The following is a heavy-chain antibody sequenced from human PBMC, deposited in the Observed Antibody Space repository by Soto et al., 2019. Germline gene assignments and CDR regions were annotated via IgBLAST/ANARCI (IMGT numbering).Heavy chain of an antibody. V-gene: IGHV3-74*01. J-gene: IGHJ6*02. Sequence: GGSLRLSCAASGFTFSSYWMHWVRQAPGEGLVWVSRINSDGSSTSYADSVKGRFTISRDNAKNTLYLQMNSLRAEGTAVYYCARDRNLPPITGTTVGAYYYGMDVWGQGTTVTVSS. CDR2: INSDGSST. CDR3: ARDRNLPPITGTTVGAYYYGMDV. CDR1: GFTFSSYW. D-gene: IGHD1-20*01.